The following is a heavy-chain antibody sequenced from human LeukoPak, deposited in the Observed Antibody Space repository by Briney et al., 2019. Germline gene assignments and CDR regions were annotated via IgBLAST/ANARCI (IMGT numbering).Heavy chain of an antibody. V-gene: IGHV4-59*12. J-gene: IGHJ4*02. Sequence: SETLSLTCAVYGGSFSGYYWSWIRQPPGKGLEWIGYIYYSGSTNYNPSLKSRVTISVDTSKNQFSLKLSSVTAADTAVYYCARDFLYFDYWGQGTLVTVSS. CDR3: ARDFLYFDY. CDR1: GGSFSGYY. D-gene: IGHD2/OR15-2a*01. CDR2: IYYSGST.